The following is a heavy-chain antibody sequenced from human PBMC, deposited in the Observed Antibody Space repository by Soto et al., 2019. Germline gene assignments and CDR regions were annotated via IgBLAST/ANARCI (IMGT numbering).Heavy chain of an antibody. Sequence: HVQLVQSGDEVMKPGASVKVSCKASGYIFSSFGISWVRQVPGQGLEWMGWINTYNGDTNYAQKFQGRVTMTTDTSTSTAYMELRSLISDDTAVYYCARGYCSVASCPLDFWGQGTVVTVSS. CDR2: INTYNGDT. J-gene: IGHJ4*02. CDR3: ARGYCSVASCPLDF. V-gene: IGHV1-18*01. D-gene: IGHD2-15*01. CDR1: GYIFSSFG.